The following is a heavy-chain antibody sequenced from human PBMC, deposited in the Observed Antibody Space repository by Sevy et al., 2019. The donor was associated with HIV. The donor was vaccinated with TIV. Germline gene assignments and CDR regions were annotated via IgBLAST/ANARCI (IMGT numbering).Heavy chain of an antibody. CDR3: ARVLKGDYTNYFDS. V-gene: IGHV2-5*02. J-gene: IGHJ4*02. Sequence: SGPTLVNPAQTLTLTCSFSGFSLNTSGVGVGWIRLPPGKALEWLALIFWDDEKRYSPPLKNRLTITKDTSKNQVVLTMTNMDPVDTATYYCARVLKGDYTNYFDSWDQGSLVTVSS. D-gene: IGHD4-4*01. CDR2: IFWDDEK. CDR1: GFSLNTSGVG.